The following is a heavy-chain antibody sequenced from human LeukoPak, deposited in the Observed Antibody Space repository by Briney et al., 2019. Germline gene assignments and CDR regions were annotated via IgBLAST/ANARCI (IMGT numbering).Heavy chain of an antibody. D-gene: IGHD6-19*01. J-gene: IGHJ4*02. CDR1: GFTVSSNS. V-gene: IGHV3-53*01. CDR3: ARDGALYSSGWYDY. Sequence: GGSLRLSCTVSGFTVSSNSWSWVRQAPGKGLEWVSFIYSGGNTHYSDSVTGRFTIPRDNSKNTLYLQMNSLRAEDTAVYYRARDGALYSSGWYDYWGQGTLVTVSS. CDR2: IYSGGNT.